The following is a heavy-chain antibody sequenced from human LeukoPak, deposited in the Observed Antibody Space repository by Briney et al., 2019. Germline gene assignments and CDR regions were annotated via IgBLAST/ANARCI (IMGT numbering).Heavy chain of an antibody. Sequence: SQTLSLTCTVSVGSISSGSDYWSWIRQPPGKGLEWLGYIYYSGSTYDNPSLKSRVTISVNTSKNQFSLKLSSVTAADTAVYYGARGYGTFYYDYMDVWGKGTTVTVSS. J-gene: IGHJ6*03. CDR1: VGSISSGSDY. CDR3: ARGYGTFYYDYMDV. D-gene: IGHD1-1*01. V-gene: IGHV4-30-4*08. CDR2: IYYSGST.